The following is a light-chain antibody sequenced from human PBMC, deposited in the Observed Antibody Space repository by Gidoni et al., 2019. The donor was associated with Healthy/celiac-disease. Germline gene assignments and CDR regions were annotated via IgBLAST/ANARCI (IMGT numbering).Light chain of an antibody. CDR1: QSVLYNSNNKNY. CDR3: QQYYSTPLT. CDR2: WAS. J-gene: IGKJ4*01. V-gene: IGKV4-1*01. Sequence: DIVMTLSPDSLAVSLGERATINCKSSQSVLYNSNNKNYLAWYQQKPGQPPKLLIYWASTRESGVPDRFSGSGSGTDFTLTISSLQAEDVAVYYCQQYYSTPLTFGGGTKVEI.